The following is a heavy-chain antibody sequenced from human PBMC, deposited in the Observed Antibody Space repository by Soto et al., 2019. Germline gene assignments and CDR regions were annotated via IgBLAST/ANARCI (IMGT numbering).Heavy chain of an antibody. CDR1: GGTFNSYG. D-gene: IGHD3-10*01. CDR3: ARVMVFRGGITSHFGL. Sequence: QAHLAQSGAEVKKPGSSVTVACKASGGTFNSYGISWVRQAPGQGLDWMGVINPLYGTVNYAQKFQGRVSITADKSTSTAYMDLNSMRSDDTAVYYCARVMVFRGGITSHFGLWGNGTQVTVSS. CDR2: INPLYGTV. J-gene: IGHJ4*01. V-gene: IGHV1-69*06.